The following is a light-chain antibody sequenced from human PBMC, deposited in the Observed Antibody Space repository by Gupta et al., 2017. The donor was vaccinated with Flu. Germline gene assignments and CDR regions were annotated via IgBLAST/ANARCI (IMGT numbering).Light chain of an antibody. J-gene: IGKJ1*01. CDR2: DSC. V-gene: IGKV3-11*01. CDR3: QQRSKWPQA. Sequence: ASATLSCRASLGVSNYLAWYQQKPRQPPMLLIGDSCASATGVPDWCSGGGSGTDFTLTISRQEAEDVAVYYCQQRSKWPQAFGQGTKVEI. CDR1: LGVSNY.